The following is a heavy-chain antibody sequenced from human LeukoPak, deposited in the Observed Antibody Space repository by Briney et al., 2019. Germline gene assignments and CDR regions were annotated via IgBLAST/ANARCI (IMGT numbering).Heavy chain of an antibody. Sequence: GASVKVSCKASGYTFTGYYMHWVRQAPGQELEWMGWINPNSGGTNYAQKFQGRVTMTRDTSISTAYMELSRLRSDDTAVYYCARESHDYDILTGYFGVAGWFDPWGQGTLVTVSS. CDR2: INPNSGGT. J-gene: IGHJ5*02. CDR1: GYTFTGYY. V-gene: IGHV1-2*02. CDR3: ARESHDYDILTGYFGVAGWFDP. D-gene: IGHD3-9*01.